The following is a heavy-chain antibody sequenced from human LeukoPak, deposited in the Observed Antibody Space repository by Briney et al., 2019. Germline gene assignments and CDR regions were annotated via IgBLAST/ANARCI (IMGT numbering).Heavy chain of an antibody. Sequence: GGSLRLSCAASGFTFSSYGMHWVRQTPGKGLERVAFIRYDGNNKYYADSVKGRFTISRDNSKDTLYLQMNSLSSEDTAVYYCASAVAGTSPFDYWGQGTLITVSS. CDR2: IRYDGNNK. CDR1: GFTFSSYG. V-gene: IGHV3-30*02. J-gene: IGHJ4*02. D-gene: IGHD6-19*01. CDR3: ASAVAGTSPFDY.